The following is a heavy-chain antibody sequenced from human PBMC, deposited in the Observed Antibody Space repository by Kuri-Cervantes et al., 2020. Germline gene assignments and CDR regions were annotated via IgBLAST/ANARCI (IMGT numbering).Heavy chain of an antibody. D-gene: IGHD6-19*01. V-gene: IGHV4-39*01. CDR2: IYYSGST. CDR1: GGSISSSTYY. J-gene: IGHJ3*02. Sequence: SETLSLTCTVSGGSISSSTYYWGWIRQPPGKGLGWIGTIYYSGSTYYNPSLKSRVTISVDTSKNQFSLKLSSVTAADTAVYYCARRFAVLSSGWYVGAFDIWGQGTMVTVSS. CDR3: ARRFAVLSSGWYVGAFDI.